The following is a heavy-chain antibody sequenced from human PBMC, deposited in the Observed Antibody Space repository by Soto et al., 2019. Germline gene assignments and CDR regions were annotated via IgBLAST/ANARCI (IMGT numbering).Heavy chain of an antibody. V-gene: IGHV4-59*01. CDR2: IYSNGNT. D-gene: IGHD2-15*01. CDR3: ARAPQYCPGGSCRDY. J-gene: IGHJ4*02. Sequence: SETLSLTCSVSGVSIDGYFCSWLRQPPGKALEWIGYIYSNGNTKYNPSLKSRATISIDTSENQFSLNLTSVTAADTAVYYCARAPQYCPGGSCRDYWGQGILVTVSS. CDR1: GVSIDGYF.